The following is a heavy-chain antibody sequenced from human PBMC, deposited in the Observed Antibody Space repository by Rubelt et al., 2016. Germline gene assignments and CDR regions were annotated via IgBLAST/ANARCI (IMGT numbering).Heavy chain of an antibody. CDR1: GYTFTSYG. CDR2: ISAYNGNT. Sequence: QVQLVQSGAEVKKPGASVKVSCKASGYTFTSYGISWVRQAPGQGLEWMGWISAYNGNTNYARKLQGRVTRTTDTSTSTASMERRSLRSDDTAVYYCARGARRYSMDPRNAFDIWGQGTMVTVSS. J-gene: IGHJ3*02. CDR3: ARGARRYSMDPRNAFDI. V-gene: IGHV1-18*01. D-gene: IGHD4-11*01.